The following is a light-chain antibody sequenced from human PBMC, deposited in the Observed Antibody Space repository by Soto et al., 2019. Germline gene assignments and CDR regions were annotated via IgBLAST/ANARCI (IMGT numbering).Light chain of an antibody. CDR2: RDD. CDR3: AAWDDGLKGWL. Sequence: QSVLTQAPSTSGTPGQRVTISCSGTISNIGGNTVNWYQQVPGTAPKLLIYRDDQRPSGVPDRFSGSKSATSASLAISGLQSEDEADYYCAAWDDGLKGWLFGGGTKL. J-gene: IGLJ2*01. CDR1: ISNIGGNT. V-gene: IGLV1-44*01.